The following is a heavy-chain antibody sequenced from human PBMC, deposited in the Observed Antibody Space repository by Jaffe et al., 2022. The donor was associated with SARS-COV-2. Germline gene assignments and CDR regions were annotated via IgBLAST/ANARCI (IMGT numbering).Heavy chain of an antibody. CDR3: ASRISRYDPFDY. J-gene: IGHJ4*02. Sequence: QVQLQQWGAGLLKPSETLSLTCAVYGGSFSGYYWSWIRQPPGKGLEWIGEINHSGSTNYNPSLKSRVTISVDTSKNQFSLKLSSVTAADTAVYYCASRISRYDPFDYWGQGTLVTVSS. V-gene: IGHV4-34*01. CDR1: GGSFSGYY. D-gene: IGHD1-20*01. CDR2: INHSGST.